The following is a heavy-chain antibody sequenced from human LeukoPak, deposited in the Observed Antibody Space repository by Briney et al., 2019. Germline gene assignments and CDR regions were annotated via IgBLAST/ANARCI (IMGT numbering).Heavy chain of an antibody. CDR2: IKQDGSEK. V-gene: IGHV3-7*01. Sequence: PGGSLRLSCAASGFTFSSYWMSWVRQAPGKGLEWVANIKQDGSEKYYVDSVKGRFTISRDNAKNSLYLQMNSLRAEDTAVYYCAREAVYYYGSGSPKNPFDYWGQGTLVTVSS. CDR3: AREAVYYYGSGSPKNPFDY. CDR1: GFTFSSYW. D-gene: IGHD3-10*01. J-gene: IGHJ4*02.